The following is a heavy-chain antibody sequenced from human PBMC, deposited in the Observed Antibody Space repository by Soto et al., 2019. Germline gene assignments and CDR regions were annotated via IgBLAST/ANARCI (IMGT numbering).Heavy chain of an antibody. CDR2: VYYSGST. CDR3: ARSSHYNHDALDM. D-gene: IGHD1-1*01. J-gene: IGHJ3*02. CDR1: GGSISSYY. Sequence: SETLSLTCTVSGGSISSYYWSWIRQPPVKGLEWIGYVYYSGSTNYNPSLKSRVTISVDTSKNQFSLKLTSVAAADTAVYYCARSSHYNHDALDMWGQGTMVTVSS. V-gene: IGHV4-59*12.